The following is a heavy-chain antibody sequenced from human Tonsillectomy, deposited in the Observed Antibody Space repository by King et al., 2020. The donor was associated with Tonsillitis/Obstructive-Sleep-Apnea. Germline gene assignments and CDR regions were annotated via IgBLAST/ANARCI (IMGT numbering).Heavy chain of an antibody. Sequence: QLVQSGAEVKKPGSSVKVSCKASGGTFSSYAISWVRQAPGQGLEWMGGIIPILGIANYAQKFQGRVTITADKSTSTAYMELSSLRSEDTAVYYGAGERVRGVSIRYYYGMDVWGQGTTVTVSS. V-gene: IGHV1-69*10. CDR2: IIPILGIA. J-gene: IGHJ6*02. D-gene: IGHD3-10*01. CDR3: AGERVRGVSIRYYYGMDV. CDR1: GGTFSSYA.